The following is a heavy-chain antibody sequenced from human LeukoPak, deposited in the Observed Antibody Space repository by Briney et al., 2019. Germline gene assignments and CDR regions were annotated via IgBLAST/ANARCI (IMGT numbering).Heavy chain of an antibody. Sequence: GGSLRLSCAASGFTFSSYDMHWVRQATGKGLEWVSAIGTAGDTYYPGSVKGRFTISRENAKNSLYLQMNSLRAGDTAVYYCARTSYQLRLDWYFDLWRRGTLVTVCS. D-gene: IGHD2-2*01. CDR3: ARTSYQLRLDWYFDL. CDR2: IGTAGDT. J-gene: IGHJ2*01. CDR1: GFTFSSYD. V-gene: IGHV3-13*01.